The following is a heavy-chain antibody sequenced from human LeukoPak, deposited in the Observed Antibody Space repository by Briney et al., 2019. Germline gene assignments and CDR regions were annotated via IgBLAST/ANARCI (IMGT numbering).Heavy chain of an antibody. CDR2: ISGYNGNT. D-gene: IGHD5-18*01. J-gene: IGHJ6*02. V-gene: IGHV1-18*01. CDR1: GYAFPSYA. Sequence: ASLKFSCKALGYAFPSYAISWVGQAPGKGLEWMGSISGYNGNTKYAQKVQGRVTMTTDTSTSTAYMELRSLRSDDTAVYYCARGYSYGSDYYYGMDVWGQGTTVTVSS. CDR3: ARGYSYGSDYYYGMDV.